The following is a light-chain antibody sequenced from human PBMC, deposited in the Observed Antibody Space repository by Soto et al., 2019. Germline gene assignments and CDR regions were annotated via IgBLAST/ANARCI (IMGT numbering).Light chain of an antibody. CDR3: HQDASRQWT. CDR1: QIVSSGY. V-gene: IGKV3-20*01. J-gene: IGKJ1*01. CDR2: GAS. Sequence: ENVLTQSPDTLSLSPGERATLSCRASQIVSSGYLAWYQQKPGQAPRLLIYGASSRATDIPDRFSGSGSRTEFNPTNSGPQPEDIGVYFCHQDASRQWTFGQETNVELK.